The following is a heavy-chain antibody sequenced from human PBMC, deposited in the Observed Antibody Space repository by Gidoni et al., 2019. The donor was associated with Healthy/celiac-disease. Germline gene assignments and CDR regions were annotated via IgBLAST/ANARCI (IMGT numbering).Heavy chain of an antibody. Sequence: EVQLVESGGGLVQPGRSLRLACAASGFTFDAYAMHWVRQAPGKGLEWVSGISWNSGSIGYADSAKGRFTISRDNAKNSLYLQMNSLRAEDTALYYCAKDRRWRGSSLTVVDYWGQGTLVTVSS. V-gene: IGHV3-9*01. J-gene: IGHJ4*02. D-gene: IGHD6-6*01. CDR1: GFTFDAYA. CDR2: ISWNSGSI. CDR3: AKDRRWRGSSLTVVDY.